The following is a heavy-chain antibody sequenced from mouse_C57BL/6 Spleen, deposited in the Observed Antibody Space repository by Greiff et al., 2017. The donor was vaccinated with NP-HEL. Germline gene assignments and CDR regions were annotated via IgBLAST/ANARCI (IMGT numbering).Heavy chain of an antibody. V-gene: IGHV7-3*01. CDR2: IRNKANGYTT. CDR3: ASLWSSWFAY. Sequence: EVKLMESGGGLVQPGGSLSLSCAASGFTFTDYYMSWVRQPPGKALEWLGFIRNKANGYTTEYSASVKGRFTISRDNSQSILYLQMNALRAEDSATYYCASLWSSWFAYWGQGTLVTVSA. D-gene: IGHD1-1*02. CDR1: GFTFTDYY. J-gene: IGHJ3*01.